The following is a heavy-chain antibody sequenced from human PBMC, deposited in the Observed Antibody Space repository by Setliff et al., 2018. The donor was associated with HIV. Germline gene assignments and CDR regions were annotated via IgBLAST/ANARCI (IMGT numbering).Heavy chain of an antibody. D-gene: IGHD3-22*01. J-gene: IGHJ6*03. CDR1: GYTFTNYG. Sequence: ASVKVSCKASGYTFTNYGISWVRQAPGQGLEWMGWISLYNGNTKYAQKVQGRVTMTTDTSTSTAYMELRSLRSDDTAVYYCARGYDGRGRRNHYYIDVWGKGTTVTVSS. CDR3: ARGYDGRGRRNHYYIDV. V-gene: IGHV1-18*04. CDR2: ISLYNGNT.